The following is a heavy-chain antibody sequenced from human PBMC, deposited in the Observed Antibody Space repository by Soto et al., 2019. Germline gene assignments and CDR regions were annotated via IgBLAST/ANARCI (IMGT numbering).Heavy chain of an antibody. CDR1: GGSISSGGYY. V-gene: IGHV4-61*08. Sequence: PSETLSLTCTVSGGSISSGGYYWSWVRQHPGKGLEWIGYIYYSGSTNYNPSLKSRVTISVDTSKNQFSLKLSSVTAADTAVYYCARHRGLNAFDIWGQGTMVTVSS. CDR3: ARHRGLNAFDI. J-gene: IGHJ3*02. CDR2: IYYSGST.